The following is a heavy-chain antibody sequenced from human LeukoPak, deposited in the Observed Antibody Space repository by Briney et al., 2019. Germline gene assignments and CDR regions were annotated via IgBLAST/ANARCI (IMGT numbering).Heavy chain of an antibody. V-gene: IGHV3-30*04. CDR1: GFTFSNYA. J-gene: IGHJ4*02. CDR3: ARGARKGDDYGGFFDY. CDR2: ISYDGSYK. Sequence: GGSLRLSCAASGFTFSNYAIHWVRQAPGKGLEWVAVISYDGSYKSYADSVKGRFTICRDNSKNTLYLQMNILRTEDTAVYYCARGARKGDDYGGFFDYWGQGTLVTVSS. D-gene: IGHD4-23*01.